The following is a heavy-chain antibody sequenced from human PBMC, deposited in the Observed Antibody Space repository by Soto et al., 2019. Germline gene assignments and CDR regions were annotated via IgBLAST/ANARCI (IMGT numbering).Heavy chain of an antibody. J-gene: IGHJ4*02. CDR1: GGSISSYY. V-gene: IGHV4-30-4*01. Sequence: PSETLSLTCTVSGGSISSYYWSWIRQPPGKGLEWIGYIYYSGSTYYNPSLKSRVTISVDTSKNQFSLKLSSVTAADTAVYYCARESTVVNYFDYWGQGNLVAVS. D-gene: IGHD4-17*01. CDR2: IYYSGST. CDR3: ARESTVVNYFDY.